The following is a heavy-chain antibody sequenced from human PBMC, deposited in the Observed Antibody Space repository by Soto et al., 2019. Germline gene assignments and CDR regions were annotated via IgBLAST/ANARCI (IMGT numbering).Heavy chain of an antibody. J-gene: IGHJ4*02. CDR2: INHSGST. CDR3: ARGDYRGHFDY. CDR1: GGSFSGYY. D-gene: IGHD4-4*01. V-gene: IGHV4-34*01. Sequence: PAETLSLTCAVYGGSFSGYYWIWIRQPPGKGLEWIVEINHSGSTNYNPSLKSRVTISVDTSKNQFSLKLSSVTAADTAVYYCARGDYRGHFDYWGQGTLVTVSS.